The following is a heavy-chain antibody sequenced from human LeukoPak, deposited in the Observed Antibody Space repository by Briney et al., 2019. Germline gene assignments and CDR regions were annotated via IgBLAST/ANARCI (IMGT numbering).Heavy chain of an antibody. V-gene: IGHV4-39*01. J-gene: IGHJ5*02. Sequence: SGTLSLTCTVSGGSIISTNYFWGWIRQPPGKGLEWIGTIYYSGSTYYNPSLKSRVTISVDTSKTQFSLKLSSVTATDTAVYYCARSYSRSFIPNWFDPWGQGTLVTVSS. CDR1: GGSIISTNYF. CDR2: IYYSGST. CDR3: ARSYSRSFIPNWFDP. D-gene: IGHD6-6*01.